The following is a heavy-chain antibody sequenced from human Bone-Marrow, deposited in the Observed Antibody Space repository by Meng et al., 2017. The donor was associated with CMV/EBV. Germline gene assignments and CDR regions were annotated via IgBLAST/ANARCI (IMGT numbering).Heavy chain of an antibody. Sequence: GESLKISCKGSGYSFTSYWIGWVRQMPGKGLEWMGIIYPGDSDTRYSPSFQGQVTISADKSISTAYLQWSSLKASDTAVYYCARVVEFSLSWFGEDLSFDYWGQGTLVTVSS. V-gene: IGHV5-51*01. J-gene: IGHJ4*02. CDR2: IYPGDSDT. D-gene: IGHD3-10*01. CDR3: ARVVEFSLSWFGEDLSFDY. CDR1: GYSFTSYW.